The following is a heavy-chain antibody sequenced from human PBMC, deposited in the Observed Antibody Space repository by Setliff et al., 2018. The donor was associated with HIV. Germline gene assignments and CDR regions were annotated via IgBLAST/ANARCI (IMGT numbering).Heavy chain of an antibody. Sequence: TLSLTCTISGGSLTSHYWSWIRQPPGKGLEWIGYVFYTGGTNYRPSLRGRVTISVDTSKNHFSLKLSSVTAADTAVYYCAKTIRGYISGDYMDVWGKGTTVTVSS. D-gene: IGHD5-18*01. CDR2: VFYTGGT. CDR3: AKTIRGYISGDYMDV. CDR1: GGSLTSHY. V-gene: IGHV4-59*11. J-gene: IGHJ6*03.